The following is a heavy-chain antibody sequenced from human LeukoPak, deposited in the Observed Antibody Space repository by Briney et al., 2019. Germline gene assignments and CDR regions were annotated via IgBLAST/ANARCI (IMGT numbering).Heavy chain of an antibody. CDR1: GFSFSIYG. V-gene: IGHV3-23*01. CDR3: AKGGLRGGTYNDDF. D-gene: IGHD3-16*01. J-gene: IGHJ4*02. Sequence: GGSLRLSCEASGFSFSIYGMSWVRQAPGKGLEWVPGISGSGGNTYYAEALTGRFTVSRDNSKNTLYLQMNSLRAEDTALYYCAKGGLRGGTYNDDFWGQGTLVTVSS. CDR2: ISGSGGNT.